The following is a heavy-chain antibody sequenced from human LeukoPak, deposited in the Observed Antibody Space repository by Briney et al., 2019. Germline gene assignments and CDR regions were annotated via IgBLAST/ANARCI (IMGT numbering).Heavy chain of an antibody. V-gene: IGHV3-48*02. Sequence: GGSPRLSCAASGFTFSTYNMNWVRQAPGEGLEWVSYISSSSSTIYYADSVKGRFTISRDNAKNSLYLQMNSLRDEDTAVYFCARVWNGQQLVLGDYWGQGTLVTVSS. CDR2: ISSSSSTI. CDR3: ARVWNGQQLVLGDY. CDR1: GFTFSTYN. D-gene: IGHD6-13*01. J-gene: IGHJ4*02.